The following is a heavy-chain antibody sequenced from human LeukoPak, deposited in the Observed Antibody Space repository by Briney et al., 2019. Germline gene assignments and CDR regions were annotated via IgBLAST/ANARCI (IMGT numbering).Heavy chain of an antibody. D-gene: IGHD2-21*02. CDR2: IYYIGST. Sequence: SETLSLTCTVSGGSIISYSWSWIRQPPGKGLEWIGYIYYIGSTKYNPSLKSRVTISVDTSKKQFSLKLSSVTAADTAVYYCARHEAAYCGGDCYLRAFDIWGQGTMVTVSS. J-gene: IGHJ3*02. V-gene: IGHV4-59*08. CDR1: GGSIISYS. CDR3: ARHEAAYCGGDCYLRAFDI.